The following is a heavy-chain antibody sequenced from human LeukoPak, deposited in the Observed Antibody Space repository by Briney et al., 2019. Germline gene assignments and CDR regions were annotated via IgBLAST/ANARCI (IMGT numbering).Heavy chain of an antibody. CDR1: GFTFSSYG. V-gene: IGHV3-30*03. Sequence: PGGSLRLSCAASGFTFSSYGMHWVRQAPGKGLEWVAVISYDGSNKYYADSVKGRFTISRDNSKSTLYLQMNSLRAEDTAVYYCARADSSGYYSANPDYWGQGTLVTVSS. J-gene: IGHJ4*02. CDR2: ISYDGSNK. CDR3: ARADSSGYYSANPDY. D-gene: IGHD3-22*01.